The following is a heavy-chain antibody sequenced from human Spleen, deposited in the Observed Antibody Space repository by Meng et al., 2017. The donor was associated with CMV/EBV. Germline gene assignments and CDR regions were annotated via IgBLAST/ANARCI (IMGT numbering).Heavy chain of an antibody. CDR2: MSFDGTNK. Sequence: SCKASGYTFTGYYMHWVRQAPGKGLEWVAVMSFDGTNKYYADSVEGRFIISRDNSKNTLYLQMNSLRSEDTAVSYCARGVWFGELSGDYWGQGTLVTVSS. D-gene: IGHD3-10*01. V-gene: IGHV3-30*04. J-gene: IGHJ4*02. CDR1: GYTFTGYY. CDR3: ARGVWFGELSGDY.